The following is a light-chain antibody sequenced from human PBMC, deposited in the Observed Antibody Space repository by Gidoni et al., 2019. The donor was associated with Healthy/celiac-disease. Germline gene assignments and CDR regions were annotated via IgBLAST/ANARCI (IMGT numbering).Light chain of an antibody. CDR3: QQSYSTPRT. CDR1: QSISNY. J-gene: IGKJ4*01. V-gene: IGKV1-39*01. Sequence: DIQMTQSPSSLSASVGDRVTITCRASQSISNYLNWYQQKPGKAPKLLIYAASSLQSGVPSRCSGSGSGTDFTLTISSLQPEDFATYYCQQSYSTPRTFGGGTKVEIK. CDR2: AAS.